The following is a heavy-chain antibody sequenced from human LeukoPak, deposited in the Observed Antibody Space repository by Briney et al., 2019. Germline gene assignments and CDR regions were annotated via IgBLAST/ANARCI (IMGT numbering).Heavy chain of an antibody. CDR2: ITAYNGNT. V-gene: IGHV1-18*01. CDR1: GYTFTSYG. D-gene: IGHD3-10*01. CDR3: ARGGGSGSYHAAYYFDY. Sequence: ASVKVSCKASGYTFTSYGISWVRQAPGQGLEWMGWITAYNGNTKYTQNLQGRVTMTTDTSTSTTYMELRSLRSDDTAVYYCARGGGSGSYHAAYYFDYWGQGTLVTVSS. J-gene: IGHJ4*02.